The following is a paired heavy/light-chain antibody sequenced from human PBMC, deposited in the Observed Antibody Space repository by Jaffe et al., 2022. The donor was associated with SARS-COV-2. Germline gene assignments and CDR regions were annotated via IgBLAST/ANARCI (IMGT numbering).Heavy chain of an antibody. Sequence: EVQLVESGGGLVQPGGSLRLSCAASGFTFSTYSMNWVRQAPGKGLEWVSYISSGSNTIYYADSVKGRFTISRDNAKNSLYLQMNSLRAEDTAVYYCARRAGLLRAHTDVWGKGTTVTVSS. CDR3: ARRAGLLRAHTDV. CDR1: GFTFSTYS. J-gene: IGHJ6*04. V-gene: IGHV3-48*01. D-gene: IGHD2-15*01. CDR2: ISSGSNTI.
Light chain of an antibody. J-gene: IGKJ2*01. CDR3: QQYNSYQET. CDR1: QSISSW. CDR2: KAS. V-gene: IGKV1-5*03. Sequence: DIQMTQSPSTLSASVGDRVTITCRASQSISSWLAWYQQKPGKAPKLLIYKASSLESGVPSRFSGSGSGTEFTLTISSLQPDDFATYYCQQYNSYQETFGQGTKLEIK.